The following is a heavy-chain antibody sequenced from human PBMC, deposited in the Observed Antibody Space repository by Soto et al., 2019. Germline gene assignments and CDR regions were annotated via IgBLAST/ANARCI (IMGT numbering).Heavy chain of an antibody. CDR2: TYHRSST. CDR3: ARCSLVVVPAPGFDP. J-gene: IGHJ5*02. CDR1: GVSISSYF. D-gene: IGHD2-2*01. Sequence: PSETLSLTCSVSGVSISSYFWTWIRQPPGRGLEWIGYTYHRSSTNYSPSLKSRVAIALDTSENQFSLKLSSVSAADTALYYCARCSLVVVPAPGFDPWGRGTLVTVSS. V-gene: IGHV4-59*12.